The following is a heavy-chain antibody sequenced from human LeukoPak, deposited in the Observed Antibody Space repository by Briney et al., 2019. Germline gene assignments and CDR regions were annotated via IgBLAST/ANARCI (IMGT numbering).Heavy chain of an antibody. V-gene: IGHV3-30-3*01. Sequence: GRSLRLSCAASGLTFSSYAMHWVRQAPGKGLEWVAVISYDGSNKYYADSVKGRFTISRDNSKNTLYLQMNSLRAEDTAVYYCARDREQQPEYFQHWGQGTLVTVSS. CDR3: ARDREQQPEYFQH. D-gene: IGHD6-13*01. J-gene: IGHJ1*01. CDR1: GLTFSSYA. CDR2: ISYDGSNK.